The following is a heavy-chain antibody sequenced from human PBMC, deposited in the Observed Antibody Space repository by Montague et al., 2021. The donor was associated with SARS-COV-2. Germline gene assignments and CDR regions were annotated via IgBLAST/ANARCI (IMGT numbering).Heavy chain of an antibody. CDR2: VYYSRSS. CDR3: VRDPAPSGSATFYDY. Sequence: SETLSLTCTVSGDSVSHDFWTWIRQPPGKGLEWIGYVYYSRSSSYNPSLSGRVSIAVDTSKNQFSLRLSTVTAADTAIYYCVRDPAPSGSATFYDYWGQGTLVTVSS. D-gene: IGHD1-14*01. J-gene: IGHJ4*02. V-gene: IGHV4-59*02. CDR1: GDSVSHDF.